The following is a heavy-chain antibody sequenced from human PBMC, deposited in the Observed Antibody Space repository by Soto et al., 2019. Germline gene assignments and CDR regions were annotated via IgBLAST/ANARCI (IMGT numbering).Heavy chain of an antibody. CDR3: ARGITMVRGVILREYNWFDP. D-gene: IGHD3-10*01. J-gene: IGHJ5*02. CDR2: INHSGST. Sequence: PSETLSLTCAVYGGSLSGYYWSWIRQPPGKGLEWIGEINHSGSTNYNPSLKSRVTISVDTSKNQFSLKLSSVTAADTAVYYCARGITMVRGVILREYNWFDPWGQGTLVTVS. V-gene: IGHV4-34*01. CDR1: GGSLSGYY.